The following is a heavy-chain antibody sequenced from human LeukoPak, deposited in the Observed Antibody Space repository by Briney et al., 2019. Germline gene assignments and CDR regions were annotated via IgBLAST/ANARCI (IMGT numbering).Heavy chain of an antibody. D-gene: IGHD6-19*01. CDR3: ARHAYRPPYYSSGWTGMDY. CDR2: INHSGST. Sequence: SETLSLTCAVYGGSFSGYYWSWLRQPPGKGLEWIGEINHSGSTNYNPSLKSRVTISVDTSKNQFSLKLSSVTAADTAVYYCARHAYRPPYYSSGWTGMDYWGQGTLVTVSS. J-gene: IGHJ4*02. CDR1: GGSFSGYY. V-gene: IGHV4-34*01.